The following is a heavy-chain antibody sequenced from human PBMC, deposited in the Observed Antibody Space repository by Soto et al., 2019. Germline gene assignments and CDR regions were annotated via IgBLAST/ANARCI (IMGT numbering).Heavy chain of an antibody. CDR2: IKYDGSST. CDR1: GFTFSRDW. V-gene: IGHV3-74*01. Sequence: EVQLVESGGGLVQPGGSLRLSCAASGFTFSRDWMHWVRQAPGKGLVWVSRIKYDGSSTNYADSVKGRFTIPRDNAKNTVYLQMNSLRDEDTAVYYCARGAFGNYYVDYWGQGTLVTVAS. CDR3: ARGAFGNYYVDY. D-gene: IGHD3-10*01. J-gene: IGHJ4*02.